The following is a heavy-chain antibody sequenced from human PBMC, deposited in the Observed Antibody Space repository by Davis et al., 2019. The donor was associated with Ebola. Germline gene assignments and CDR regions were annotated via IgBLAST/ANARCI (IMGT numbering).Heavy chain of an antibody. J-gene: IGHJ4*02. V-gene: IGHV5-51*01. CDR3: ARLSGSYYGGGYFDY. Sequence: PGGSLRLSCTGSGYSFTSYWIGWVRQMPGKGLEWMGIIYPGDSDTRYSPSFQGQVTISADKSTSTAYLQWSSLKASDTAMYYCARLSGSYYGGGYFDYWGQGTLVTVSS. CDR1: GYSFTSYW. CDR2: IYPGDSDT. D-gene: IGHD1-26*01.